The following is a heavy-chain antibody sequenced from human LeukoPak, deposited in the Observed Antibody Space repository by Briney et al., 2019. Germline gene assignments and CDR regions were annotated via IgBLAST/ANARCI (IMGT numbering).Heavy chain of an antibody. D-gene: IGHD3-10*01. J-gene: IGHJ4*02. Sequence: GGSLRLSCAASGFTFSSYAMSWVRQAPGKGLEWVAVISYDGSNKYYADSVKGRFTISRDNSKNTLYLQMNSLRAEDTAVYYCAKDYGYFDYWGQGTLVTVSS. CDR3: AKDYGYFDY. CDR2: ISYDGSNK. V-gene: IGHV3-30*18. CDR1: GFTFSSYA.